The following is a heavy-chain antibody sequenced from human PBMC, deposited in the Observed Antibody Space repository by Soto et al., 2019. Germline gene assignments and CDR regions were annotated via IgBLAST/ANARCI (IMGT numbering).Heavy chain of an antibody. V-gene: IGHV3-23*01. J-gene: IGHJ5*02. Sequence: EVQLLESGGGLVQPRGSLRLSCAASGFTFANHAMTWVRQAPGKGLEWVSTISGGGLYTFYADSMKGRFTISRDNSKNTLYLQMNSLRAEDTAVYFCAKDPVYSSSSGAHWFDPWGQGTLVTVSS. CDR2: ISGGGLYT. D-gene: IGHD6-6*01. CDR3: AKDPVYSSSSGAHWFDP. CDR1: GFTFANHA.